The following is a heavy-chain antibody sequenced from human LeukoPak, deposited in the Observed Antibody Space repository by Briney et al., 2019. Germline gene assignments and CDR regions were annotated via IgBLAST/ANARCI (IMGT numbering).Heavy chain of an antibody. CDR2: IYYTGST. V-gene: IGHV4-39*01. CDR1: GASISGGTYY. Sequence: SETLSRTCSVSGASISGGTYYWGWIRQPPGKGLEWIGSIYYTGSTYDNPSLKSRVTISVDTSKNQFSLKLSSVTAADTAVYYCARRGGSGRAFDYWGQGTLVTVSS. CDR3: ARRGGSGRAFDY. J-gene: IGHJ4*02. D-gene: IGHD1-26*01.